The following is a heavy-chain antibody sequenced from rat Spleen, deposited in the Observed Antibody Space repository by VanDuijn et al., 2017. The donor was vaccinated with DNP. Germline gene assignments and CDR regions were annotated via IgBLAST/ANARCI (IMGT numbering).Heavy chain of an antibody. CDR3: ARWSRYFDY. V-gene: IGHV3-1*01. CDR2: ISYSGST. J-gene: IGHJ2*01. Sequence: EVQLQESGPGLVTPSQSLSLTCSVTGYSITSNYWAWIRKFPGNKMEWMGYISYSGSTNYNPSLKSRFSITRDTSKNQFFLQLNSVTTEDTATYYCARWSRYFDYWGQGVMVTVSS. CDR1: GYSITSNY.